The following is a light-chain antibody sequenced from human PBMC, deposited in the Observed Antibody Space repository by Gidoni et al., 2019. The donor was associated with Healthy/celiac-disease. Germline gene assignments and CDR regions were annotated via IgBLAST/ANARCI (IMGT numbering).Light chain of an antibody. CDR3: CSYACSEV. Sequence: QSALTQPASVSGSHGRSITISCTGTSSDVGSYNLVSWYQQHSGKAPKLMIYAGSKLPSGVSNRFSGSKSVNTASLTTSELQAEDEADYYCCSYACSEVFGGGTKLTVL. CDR1: SSDVGSYNL. V-gene: IGLV2-23*01. J-gene: IGLJ3*02. CDR2: AGS.